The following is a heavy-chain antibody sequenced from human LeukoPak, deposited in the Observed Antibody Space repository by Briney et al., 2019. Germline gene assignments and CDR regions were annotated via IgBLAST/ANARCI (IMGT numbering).Heavy chain of an antibody. CDR2: ISSYNGNT. CDR3: ARDRASAGTGGAY. CDR1: GYTFTYHG. J-gene: IGHJ4*02. Sequence: GASVKVSCKPSGYTFTYHGFSWVRQAPGQGLEWMGWISSYNGNTSYLEKFQGRLTMTTDTSTSTTYMELRSLTSDDTAVYYCARDRASAGTGGAYWGQGSLVTVSS. V-gene: IGHV1-18*01. D-gene: IGHD6-13*01.